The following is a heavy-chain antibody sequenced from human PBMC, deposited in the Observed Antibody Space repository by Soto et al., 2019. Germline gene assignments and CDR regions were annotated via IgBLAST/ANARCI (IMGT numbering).Heavy chain of an antibody. CDR3: ARSQRQFGY. Sequence: GGSLRLSCAASGFTFSSYSMNWVRQAPGKGLEWVSSIIIISSYIYYADSVKGRFTISRDNAKNSLYLQINSLRAEDTAVYYCARSQRQFGYWGQGTLVTVSS. D-gene: IGHD1-1*01. V-gene: IGHV3-21*01. CDR1: GFTFSSYS. J-gene: IGHJ4*02. CDR2: IIIISSYI.